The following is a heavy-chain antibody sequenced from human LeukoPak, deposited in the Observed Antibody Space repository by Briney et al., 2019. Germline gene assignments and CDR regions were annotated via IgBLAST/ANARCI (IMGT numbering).Heavy chain of an antibody. D-gene: IGHD3-10*01. J-gene: IGHJ4*02. CDR3: ARGELKGFDY. Sequence: GGSLRLSCTASGFTFSHYWMSWVRQAPGKGLEWVSYISSSGSTIYYADSVKGRFTISRDNAKNSLYLQMNSLRAEDTAVYYCARGELKGFDYWGQGTLVTVSS. CDR2: ISSSGSTI. CDR1: GFTFSHYW. V-gene: IGHV3-48*04.